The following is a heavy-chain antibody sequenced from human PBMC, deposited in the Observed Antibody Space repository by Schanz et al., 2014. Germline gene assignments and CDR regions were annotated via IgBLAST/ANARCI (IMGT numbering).Heavy chain of an antibody. Sequence: VQLVESGGGLVQPGGSLRLSCAASGFTFSRYAMHWVRQAPGKGLEWVAVISNDGSDEHYADSVKGRFTISRDTSKNTLYLQMNSLRAEDTALYFCATDYSGGGCHIWGQGTMVTVSS. CDR3: ATDYSGGGCHI. CDR1: GFTFSRYA. D-gene: IGHD6-19*01. CDR2: ISNDGSDE. V-gene: IGHV3-30*04. J-gene: IGHJ3*02.